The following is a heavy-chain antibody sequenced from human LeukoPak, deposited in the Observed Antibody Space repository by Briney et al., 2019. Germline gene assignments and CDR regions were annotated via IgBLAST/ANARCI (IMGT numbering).Heavy chain of an antibody. CDR1: GGSISSGSYY. J-gene: IGHJ5*02. CDR2: IYTSGST. CDR3: WRRFGP. D-gene: IGHD3-10*01. Sequence: SQTLSLTCTVSGGSISSGSYYWSWIRQPAGKGLEWIGRIYTSGSTNYNPSLKSRVTISVDTAKNQFSLKLASVTAADTAVYYCWRRFGPWSQGTLVTVSS. V-gene: IGHV4-61*02.